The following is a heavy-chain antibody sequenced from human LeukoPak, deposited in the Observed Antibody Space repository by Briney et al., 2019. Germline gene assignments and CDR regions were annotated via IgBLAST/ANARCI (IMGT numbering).Heavy chain of an antibody. J-gene: IGHJ4*02. D-gene: IGHD7-27*01. V-gene: IGHV3-30*18. Sequence: PGRSLRLSCAASGFTFSSYGMHWVRQAPGKGLEWVAVISYDGSNKYYADSVKGRFTISRDNSKNTLYLQMNSLRAEDTAVYYCAKAGLTGTHLYYFDYWGQGTLVTVSS. CDR2: ISYDGSNK. CDR1: GFTFSSYG. CDR3: AKAGLTGTHLYYFDY.